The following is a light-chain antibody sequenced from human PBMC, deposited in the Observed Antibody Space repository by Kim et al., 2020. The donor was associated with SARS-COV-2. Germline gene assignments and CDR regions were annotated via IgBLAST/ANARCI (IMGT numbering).Light chain of an antibody. Sequence: ELTQPPSASATPGQRVTISCSGSFSNIGSNTVNWYQLLPGTAPKLLIYGNNQRPSGVPDRFSGSKSGTSASLAISGLQSDDEADYYCAAWDDSLNGPLFGGGTQLTVL. V-gene: IGLV1-44*01. CDR1: FSNIGSNT. J-gene: IGLJ3*02. CDR2: GNN. CDR3: AAWDDSLNGPL.